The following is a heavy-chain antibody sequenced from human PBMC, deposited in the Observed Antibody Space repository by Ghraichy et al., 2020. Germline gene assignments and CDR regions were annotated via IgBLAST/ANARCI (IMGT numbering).Heavy chain of an antibody. Sequence: SETLSLTCTVSGGSISSYYWSWIRQPPGKGLEWIGYIYYSGSTNYNPSLKSRVTISVDTSKNQFSLKLSSVTAADTAVYYCARDKGGGGPGLSNWFDPWGQGTLVTVSS. CDR3: ARDKGGGGPGLSNWFDP. D-gene: IGHD3-16*01. V-gene: IGHV4-59*01. CDR1: GGSISSYY. CDR2: IYYSGST. J-gene: IGHJ5*02.